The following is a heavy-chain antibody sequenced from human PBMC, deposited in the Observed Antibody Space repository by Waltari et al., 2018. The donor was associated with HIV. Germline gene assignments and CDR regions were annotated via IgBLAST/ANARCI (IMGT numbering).Heavy chain of an antibody. Sequence: QVQLQESGPGLVKPSETLSLMCTVSGGSIGTKFWSWIRQPPGKGLEWIGYVFYSGTTNYTPSLKSRVTIAVDTSKNQFSLNLRSVTAADTAVYYCASSRAAAGLDSWGQGTQVTVSS. CDR1: GGSIGTKF. D-gene: IGHD6-13*01. CDR2: VFYSGTT. V-gene: IGHV4-59*01. CDR3: ASSRAAAGLDS. J-gene: IGHJ4*02.